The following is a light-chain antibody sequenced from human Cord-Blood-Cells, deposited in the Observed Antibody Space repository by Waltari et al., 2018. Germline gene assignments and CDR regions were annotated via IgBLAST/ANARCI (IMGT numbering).Light chain of an antibody. J-gene: IGKJ1*01. CDR1: QSVSSSY. CDR3: QQYGSSPVT. V-gene: IGKV3-20*01. Sequence: IVLTQSPGTLSLSPGERATPSCRARQSVSSSYLAWYQQKPGQAPRLLSYGASSRATGIPDRFSGSGSGTDFTLTISRLEPEDFAVYYCQQYGSSPVTFGQGTKVEIK. CDR2: GAS.